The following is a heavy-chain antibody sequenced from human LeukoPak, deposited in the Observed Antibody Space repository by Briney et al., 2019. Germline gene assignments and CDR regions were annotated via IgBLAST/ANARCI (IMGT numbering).Heavy chain of an antibody. V-gene: IGHV3-23*01. CDR3: AKFRARGAFDI. CDR1: GFTFSSNA. CDR2: ITGSGGST. Sequence: GGSLRLSCAASGFTFSSNAMSWVRQAPGKGLEWVSYITGSGGSTLYADSVKGRFTVSRDNSKNTLYLQMNSLRAEDTAVYFCAKFRARGAFDIWGQGTMVTVSS. J-gene: IGHJ3*02.